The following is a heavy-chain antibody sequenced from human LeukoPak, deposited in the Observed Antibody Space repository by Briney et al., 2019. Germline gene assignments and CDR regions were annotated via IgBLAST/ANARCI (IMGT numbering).Heavy chain of an antibody. V-gene: IGHV1-2*02. CDR3: ARSYYYGSGSYSQYNWFDP. CDR1: GYTFTGYY. Sequence: ASVKVSCKASGYTFTGYYMHWVRQAPGQGLEWMGWINPNSGGTNYAQKFQGGVTMTRDTSISTAYMELSRLRSDDTAVYYCARSYYYGSGSYSQYNWFDPWGQGTLVTVSS. J-gene: IGHJ5*02. D-gene: IGHD3-10*01. CDR2: INPNSGGT.